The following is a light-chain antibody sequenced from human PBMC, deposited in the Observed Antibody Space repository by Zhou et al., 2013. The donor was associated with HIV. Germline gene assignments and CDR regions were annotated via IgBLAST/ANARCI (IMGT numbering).Light chain of an antibody. CDR3: QQYASWPRT. J-gene: IGKJ2*01. CDR2: DAS. V-gene: IGKV3-11*01. CDR1: QSVSSY. Sequence: EIVLTQSPATLSLSPGERATLSCRASQSVSSYLAWYQQKPGQAPRLLIYDASNRATGIPARFSGSGSGTDFTLTISSLEPEDFAVYFCQQYASWPRTFGQGTKLEVK.